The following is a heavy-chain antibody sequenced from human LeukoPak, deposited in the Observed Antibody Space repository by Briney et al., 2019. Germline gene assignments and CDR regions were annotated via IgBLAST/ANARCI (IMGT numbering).Heavy chain of an antibody. Sequence: GASVKVSFKASGYTFTGYYMHWVRQAPGQGLEWMGWINPNSGGTNYAQKFQGRVTMTRDTSISTAYMELSRLRSDDAAVYYCARDFMHDSSSPNWFDPWGQGTLVTVSS. CDR2: INPNSGGT. J-gene: IGHJ5*02. CDR3: ARDFMHDSSSPNWFDP. V-gene: IGHV1-2*02. CDR1: GYTFTGYY. D-gene: IGHD6-13*01.